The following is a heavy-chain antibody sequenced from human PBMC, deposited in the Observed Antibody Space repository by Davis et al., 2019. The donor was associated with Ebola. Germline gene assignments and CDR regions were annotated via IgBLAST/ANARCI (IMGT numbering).Heavy chain of an antibody. J-gene: IGHJ5*02. CDR1: GGSASIYY. D-gene: IGHD1-26*01. CDR3: ARLPVLPTSGSRFEP. Sequence: SETLSLTCTLSGGSASIYYWSWIRHPPGKGLEWIGYIYYRGSTNYNPSLKSRVTILVDTSKNQFPLKLSSVTAADTAVYYCARLPVLPTSGSRFEPWGQGTLVTVSS. CDR2: IYYRGST. V-gene: IGHV4-59*08.